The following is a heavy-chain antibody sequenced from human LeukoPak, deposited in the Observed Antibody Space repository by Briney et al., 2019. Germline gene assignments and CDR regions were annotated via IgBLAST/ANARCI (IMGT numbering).Heavy chain of an antibody. CDR3: ARDSPRIGWFDP. D-gene: IGHD2-21*01. V-gene: IGHV4-39*07. Sequence: PSETLSLTCTVSGGSISSSSYYWGWIRQPPGKGLEWIGSIYYSGSTNYNPSLKSRVTTSVDTSKNQFSLKLSSVTAADTAVYYCARDSPRIGWFDPWGQGTLVTVSS. CDR2: IYYSGST. CDR1: GGSISSSSYY. J-gene: IGHJ5*02.